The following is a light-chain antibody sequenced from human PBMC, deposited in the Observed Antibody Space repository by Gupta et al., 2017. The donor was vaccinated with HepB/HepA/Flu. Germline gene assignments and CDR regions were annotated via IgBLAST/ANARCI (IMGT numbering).Light chain of an antibody. V-gene: IGKV3-11*01. Sequence: EIVLTQSPATLSLSPGERATLSCRASQSVSSNLAWYQQKPGQAPRLLIYDASNSATRIPARFNGTGSVTDFTLTIISLEPEDFAVYYCHQRRNWPLTFGGGTKVEIK. CDR2: DAS. CDR3: HQRRNWPLT. CDR1: QSVSSN. J-gene: IGKJ4*01.